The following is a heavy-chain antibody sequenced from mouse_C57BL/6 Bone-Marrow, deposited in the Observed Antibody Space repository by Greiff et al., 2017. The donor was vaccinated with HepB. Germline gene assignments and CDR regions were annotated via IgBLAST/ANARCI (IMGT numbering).Heavy chain of an antibody. CDR2: IRLKSDNYAT. Sequence: EVHLVESGGGLVQPGGSMKLSCVASGFTFSNYWMNWVRQSPEKGLEWVAQIRLKSDNYATHYAESVKGRFTISRDDSKSSVYLQMNNLRAEDTGIYDCTGSYGSRHWYFDVWGTGTTVTVSS. CDR3: TGSYGSRHWYFDV. V-gene: IGHV6-3*01. J-gene: IGHJ1*03. D-gene: IGHD1-1*01. CDR1: GFTFSNYW.